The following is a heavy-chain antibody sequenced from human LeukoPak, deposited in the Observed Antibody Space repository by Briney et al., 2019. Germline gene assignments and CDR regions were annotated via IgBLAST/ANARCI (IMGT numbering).Heavy chain of an antibody. J-gene: IGHJ6*02. CDR2: ISPGDFDT. CDR3: ARHQGGMDV. V-gene: IGHV5-51*01. Sequence: GASLQISCRTSGYRFTTYWVAWVRQLPGKGLEWMGMISPGDFDTRYTPSFKGQVPISADKSISTVYLQWSSLKTSDTAIYYCARHQGGMDVWGQGTTVTVSS. CDR1: GYRFTTYW.